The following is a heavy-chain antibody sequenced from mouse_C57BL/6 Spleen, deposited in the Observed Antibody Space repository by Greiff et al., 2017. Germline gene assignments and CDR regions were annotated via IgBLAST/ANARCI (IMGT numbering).Heavy chain of an antibody. CDR2: INPNNGGT. D-gene: IGHD1-1*01. J-gene: IGHJ2*01. V-gene: IGHV1-26*01. Sequence: VQLQQSGPELVKPGASVKISCKASGYTFTDYYMNWVKQSHGKSLEWIGDINPNNGGTSYNQKFKGKATLTVDKSSSPAYMELRRLTSEDSAVYYCARAITTVVATGFDYWGQGTTLTVSS. CDR3: ARAITTVVATGFDY. CDR1: GYTFTDYY.